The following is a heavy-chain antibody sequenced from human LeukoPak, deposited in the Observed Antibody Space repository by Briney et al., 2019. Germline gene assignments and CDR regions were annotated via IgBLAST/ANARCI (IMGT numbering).Heavy chain of an antibody. Sequence: GGSLRLSCAASGFTFSSYAMSWVRQAPGKGLEWVSAISGSGGSTYYADSVKGRFTISRDNSKNTLYLQMNSLRAEDTAVYYCTKDWRMWSGYFDSWGQGTPVTVSS. CDR1: GFTFSSYA. D-gene: IGHD3-3*01. CDR2: ISGSGGST. V-gene: IGHV3-23*01. CDR3: TKDWRMWSGYFDS. J-gene: IGHJ4*02.